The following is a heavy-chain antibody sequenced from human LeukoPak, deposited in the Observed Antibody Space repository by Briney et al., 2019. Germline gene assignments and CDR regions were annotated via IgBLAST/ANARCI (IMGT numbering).Heavy chain of an antibody. J-gene: IGHJ4*02. Sequence: ASETLSLTCAVYGGSFSGYYWSWIRQPPGKGLEWIEEINHSGSTNYNPSLKSRVTISVDTSKNQFSLKLSSVTAADTAVYYCARRAQYYYDSSGYLPPTYYFGYWGQGTLVTVSS. CDR2: INHSGST. CDR1: GGSFSGYY. V-gene: IGHV4-34*01. D-gene: IGHD3-22*01. CDR3: ARRAQYYYDSSGYLPPTYYFGY.